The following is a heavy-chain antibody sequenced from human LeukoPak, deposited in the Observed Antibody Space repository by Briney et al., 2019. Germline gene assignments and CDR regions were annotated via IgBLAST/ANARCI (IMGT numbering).Heavy chain of an antibody. CDR2: IKSKTDGGTT. Sequence: PGGSLRLSCAASGFTFSNAWMSWVRQALGKGLEWVGRIKSKTDGGTTDYAAPVKGRFTISRDDSKNTLYLQMNSLKTEDTAVYYCTTDPDYYGSGSYLYYYGMDVWGKGTTVTVSS. J-gene: IGHJ6*04. CDR3: TTDPDYYGSGSYLYYYGMDV. D-gene: IGHD3-10*01. V-gene: IGHV3-15*01. CDR1: GFTFSNAW.